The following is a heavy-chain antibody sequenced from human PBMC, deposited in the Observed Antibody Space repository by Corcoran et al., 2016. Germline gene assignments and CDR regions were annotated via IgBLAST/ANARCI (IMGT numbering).Heavy chain of an antibody. CDR1: GGSISSSSYY. J-gene: IGHJ5*02. V-gene: IGHV4-39*07. Sequence: QLQLQESGPGLVKPSETLSLTCTVSGGSISSSSYYWGWIRQPPGKGLEWIGSIYYSGSTYYNPSLKSRVTIAVDTSKNQFSLKLSSVTAADPAVYYCAREGRVPAAHGWFDPWGQGTLVTVSS. CDR2: IYYSGST. CDR3: AREGRVPAAHGWFDP. D-gene: IGHD2-2*01.